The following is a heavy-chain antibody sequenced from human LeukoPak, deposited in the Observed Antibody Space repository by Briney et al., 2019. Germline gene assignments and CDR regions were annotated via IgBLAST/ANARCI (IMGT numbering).Heavy chain of an antibody. V-gene: IGHV1-8*01. CDR1: GYTFTSYD. Sequence: GASVKVSCKASGYTFTSYDINWVRQATGQGLEWMGWMNPNSGNTGYAQKFQGRVTMTRNTSISTAYMELRSLRSEDTAVYYCARGGYDILTAPDWFDPWGQGTLVTVSS. J-gene: IGHJ5*02. CDR2: MNPNSGNT. CDR3: ARGGYDILTAPDWFDP. D-gene: IGHD3-9*01.